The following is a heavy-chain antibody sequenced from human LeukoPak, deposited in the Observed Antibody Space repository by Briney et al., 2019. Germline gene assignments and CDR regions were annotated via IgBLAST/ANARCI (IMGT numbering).Heavy chain of an antibody. CDR1: GFTFSNYN. CDR3: ARDARGYTSGYTFDI. D-gene: IGHD5-18*01. J-gene: IGHJ3*02. CDR2: ISSSGSSI. Sequence: PGGSLRLSCAASGFTFSNYNMNWVRQAPGKGLEWVSSISSSGSSIYYADSVKGRFTISRDNAKNSLYLQMNSLRDEDTAVYYCARDARGYTSGYTFDIWGQGTMVTVSS. V-gene: IGHV3-48*02.